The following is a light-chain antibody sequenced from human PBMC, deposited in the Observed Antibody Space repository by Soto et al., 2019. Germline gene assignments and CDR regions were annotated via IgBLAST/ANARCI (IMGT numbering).Light chain of an antibody. V-gene: IGLV2-14*01. Sequence: QSVLTQPASVPGSPGQSITISCTGTSSDVGGYNYVSWYQQHPVKAPKLMIYDVTNRPSGVSDRFPGSKSGNTASLTISGLQAEDEADYSCSSHTSSSTPYVFGPGTKVTVL. CDR1: SSDVGGYNY. CDR2: DVT. J-gene: IGLJ1*01. CDR3: SSHTSSSTPYV.